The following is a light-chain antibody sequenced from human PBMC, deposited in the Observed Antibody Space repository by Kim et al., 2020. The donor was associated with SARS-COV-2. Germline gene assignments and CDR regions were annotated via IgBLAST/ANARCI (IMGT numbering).Light chain of an antibody. J-gene: IGKJ2*01. V-gene: IGKV3-20*01. Sequence: PGERTTPSCRARRGVISAAFAWYQRRPGQAPRLVIYGASSRATDIPDRFSGSGSGTDFTLTISRLEPEDSAMYYCHHYGRSPPMYTFGQGTKLEI. CDR1: RGVISAA. CDR2: GAS. CDR3: HHYGRSPPMYT.